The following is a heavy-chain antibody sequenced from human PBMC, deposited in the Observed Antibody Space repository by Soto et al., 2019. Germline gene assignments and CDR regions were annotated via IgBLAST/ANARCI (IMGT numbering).Heavy chain of an antibody. CDR1: GGSISSGGYY. J-gene: IGHJ4*02. Sequence: QVQLQESGPGLVKPSQTLSLTCTVSGGSISSGGYYWSWIRQHPGKGLEWIGYIYYSGSTYYNPSIKSRVTISVDTSKNQFSLKLSSVTAADTAVYYCARERTVTTPAGYFDYWGQGTLVTVSS. CDR2: IYYSGST. D-gene: IGHD4-17*01. CDR3: ARERTVTTPAGYFDY. V-gene: IGHV4-31*03.